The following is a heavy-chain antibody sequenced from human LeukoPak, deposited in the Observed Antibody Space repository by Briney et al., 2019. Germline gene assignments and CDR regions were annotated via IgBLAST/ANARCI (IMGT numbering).Heavy chain of an antibody. Sequence: GGSLRLSRAASGFTFSSYGMHWVRQAPGKGLEWVAVIWYDGSNKYYADSVKGRFTISRDNSKNTLYLQMNSLRAEDTAVYYCARAARYYDSSGQGAGFDYWGQGTLVTVSS. CDR3: ARAARYYDSSGQGAGFDY. CDR2: IWYDGSNK. CDR1: GFTFSSYG. J-gene: IGHJ4*02. V-gene: IGHV3-33*01. D-gene: IGHD3-22*01.